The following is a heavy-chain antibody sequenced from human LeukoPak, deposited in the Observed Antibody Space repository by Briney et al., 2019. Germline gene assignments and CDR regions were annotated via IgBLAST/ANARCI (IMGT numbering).Heavy chain of an antibody. CDR1: GFTFSSYG. CDR3: ARVRELSFFDY. D-gene: IGHD1-26*01. CDR2: ISYDGSKK. J-gene: IGHJ4*02. V-gene: IGHV3-30*03. Sequence: GGSLRLSCAASGFTFSSYGVHWVRQAPGKGLEWVAVISYDGSKKYYADSVKGRFTISRDNAKNSLYLQMNSLRAEDTAVYYCARVRELSFFDYWGQGTLVTVSS.